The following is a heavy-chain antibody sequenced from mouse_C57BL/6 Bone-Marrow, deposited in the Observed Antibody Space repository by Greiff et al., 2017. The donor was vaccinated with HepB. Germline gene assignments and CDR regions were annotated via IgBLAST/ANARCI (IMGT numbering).Heavy chain of an antibody. CDR3: ARVKVHYYGSVRGFAY. CDR1: GYTFTDYY. V-gene: IGHV1-26*01. CDR2: SNPNNGGT. Sequence: VQLQQSGPELVKPGASVKISCKASGYTFTDYYMNWVKQSHGKSLEWIGDSNPNNGGTSYNQKFKGKATLTVDKSSSTAYMELRSLTSAYSAVYYCARVKVHYYGSVRGFAYWGRVTLVTVSA. J-gene: IGHJ3*01. D-gene: IGHD1-1*01.